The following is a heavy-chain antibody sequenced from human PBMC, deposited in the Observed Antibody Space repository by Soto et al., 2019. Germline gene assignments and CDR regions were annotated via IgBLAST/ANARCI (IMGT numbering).Heavy chain of an antibody. V-gene: IGHV3-7*01. D-gene: IGHD1-26*01. CDR3: ARDSATSLNYFDY. J-gene: IGHJ4*02. CDR2: IKQDGSEK. Sequence: GGSLRLSCAASGFTFSSYWMSWVRQAPGKGLEWVANIKQDGSEKYYVDSVKGRFTISRDNAKNSLYLQMNSLRAEDTAVYYCARDSATSLNYFDYWGQGTLVTVSS. CDR1: GFTFSSYW.